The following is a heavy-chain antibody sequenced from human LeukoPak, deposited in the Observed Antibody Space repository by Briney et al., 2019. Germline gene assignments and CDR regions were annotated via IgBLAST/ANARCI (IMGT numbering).Heavy chain of an antibody. J-gene: IGHJ6*02. D-gene: IGHD2/OR15-2a*01. CDR1: GFTFSDYY. CDR3: AREVVIVPDYYYYGLDV. Sequence: PGGSLRLPCAASGFTFSDYYMNWIRQAPGKGLEWISFISSSGDSMYFADSVRGRFTISRDNAKNSLYLQMNSLRVEDTAVYYCAREVVIVPDYYYYGLDVWGQGTTVTVSS. V-gene: IGHV3-11*01. CDR2: ISSSGDSM.